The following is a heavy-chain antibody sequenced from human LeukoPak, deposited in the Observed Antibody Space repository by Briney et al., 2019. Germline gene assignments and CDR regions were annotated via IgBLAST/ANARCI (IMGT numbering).Heavy chain of an antibody. Sequence: GGSLRLSCAASGFTFSSYSMNWVRQAPGKGLEWVSSISSSDSTIYYADSVKGRFTISRDNAKNSLYLQMNSLRAEDTAVYYCARDYGGSSPFDYWGQGTLVTVSS. CDR1: GFTFSSYS. J-gene: IGHJ4*02. D-gene: IGHD4-23*01. CDR2: ISSSDSTI. V-gene: IGHV3-48*04. CDR3: ARDYGGSSPFDY.